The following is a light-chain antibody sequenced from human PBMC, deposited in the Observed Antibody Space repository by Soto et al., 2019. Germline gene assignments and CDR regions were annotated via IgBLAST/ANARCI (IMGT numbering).Light chain of an antibody. Sequence: QSVLPQPPSVSGAPGQRVTISCTGGSSNIGAGYDVHWYQQLPGTAPKLLIYGNSNRPSGVPDRFSGSKSGTSASLAITGLQAEDEADYYCQSYDSSVSGYVFGTGTKLTVL. CDR2: GNS. CDR1: SSNIGAGYD. CDR3: QSYDSSVSGYV. J-gene: IGLJ1*01. V-gene: IGLV1-40*01.